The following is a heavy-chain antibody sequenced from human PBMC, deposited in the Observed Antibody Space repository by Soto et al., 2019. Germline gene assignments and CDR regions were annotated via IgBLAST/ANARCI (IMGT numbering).Heavy chain of an antibody. CDR2: IYSGGST. V-gene: IGHV3-53*05. Sequence: GGSLRLSCAVSGFTVSSNYMSWVRQPPGKGPEWVSDIYSGGSTYYADSVKGRFTISRDNSKNTLYLQMNSLRAEDTAVYYCARERSTIFGVVIPHLYFDYWGQGTLVTVSS. D-gene: IGHD3-3*01. CDR1: GFTVSSNY. CDR3: ARERSTIFGVVIPHLYFDY. J-gene: IGHJ4*02.